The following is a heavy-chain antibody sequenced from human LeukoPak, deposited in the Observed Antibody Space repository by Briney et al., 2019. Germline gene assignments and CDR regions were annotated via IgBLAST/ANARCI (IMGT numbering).Heavy chain of an antibody. V-gene: IGHV4-34*01. J-gene: IGHJ6*02. CDR2: INHSGST. Sequence: SETLSLTCAVYGGSFSGYYWSWIRQPPGKGLEWLREINHSGSTNYDPSLKGRVTISVDTSKNQFSLKLSSVTAADTAVYYCARALITVYYYYYGMDVWGQGTTVTVS. D-gene: IGHD3-22*01. CDR3: ARALITVYYYYYGMDV. CDR1: GGSFSGYY.